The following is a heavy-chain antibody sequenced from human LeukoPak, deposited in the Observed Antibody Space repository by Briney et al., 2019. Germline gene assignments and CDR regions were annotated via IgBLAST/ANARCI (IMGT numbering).Heavy chain of an antibody. Sequence: PSETLSLTCAVYGGSFSGYFWSWIRQPPGKGPEWLGDINHRGNTNYNPSLKSRVTISVDRSRNQFSLKLSSVTAADTAVYFCASSLDESSGYDPFSQGYFDHWGQGRLVTVS. J-gene: IGHJ4*02. CDR2: INHRGNT. CDR3: ASSLDESSGYDPFSQGYFDH. D-gene: IGHD3-22*01. CDR1: GGSFSGYF. V-gene: IGHV4-34*01.